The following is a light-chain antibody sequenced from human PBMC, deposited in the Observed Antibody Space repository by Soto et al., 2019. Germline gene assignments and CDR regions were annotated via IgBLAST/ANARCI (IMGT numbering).Light chain of an antibody. V-gene: IGLV2-14*01. J-gene: IGLJ1*01. CDR2: DVS. CDR1: NSDIGRYNF. Sequence: QSVLTQPASVSGSAGQSISISCTGTNSDIGRYNFVSWYQQRPGQAPQLLIFDVSNRPSGISDRFSGSKSGTTASLTISGLQAEDEADYYCNSYTSTSPPYVFGTGSQV. CDR3: NSYTSTSPPYV.